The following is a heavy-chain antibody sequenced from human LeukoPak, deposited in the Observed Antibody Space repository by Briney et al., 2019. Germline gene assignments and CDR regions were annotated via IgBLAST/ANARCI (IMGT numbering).Heavy chain of an antibody. J-gene: IGHJ4*02. Sequence: PGRSLRLSCAASGFTFSSYAMHWVRQAPGKGLEWVAVISYDGSNKYYADSVKGRFTISRDNSKNTLYLQMNSLRAEDTAVYYCARASGYSSGWQGSAFFDYWGQGTLVTVSS. V-gene: IGHV3-30-3*01. CDR2: ISYDGSNK. CDR3: ARASGYSSGWQGSAFFDY. D-gene: IGHD6-19*01. CDR1: GFTFSSYA.